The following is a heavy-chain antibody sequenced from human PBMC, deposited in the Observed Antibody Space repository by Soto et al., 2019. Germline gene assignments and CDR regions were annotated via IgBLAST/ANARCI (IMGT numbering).Heavy chain of an antibody. D-gene: IGHD6-6*01. CDR2: IYSSGIT. CDR3: ARHGSPISAPPPNVNYFDP. J-gene: IGHJ5*02. V-gene: IGHV4-39*01. CDR1: GGSISGNPYY. Sequence: QLQLQESGPGLVKPSETLSLTCTVSGGSISGNPYYWGWIRQPPGEALEWIGSIYSSGITFYNSSLKSRVTISIDTSQNQFSLKLTSVTATDTAVYYCARHGSPISAPPPNVNYFDPWARGSLVTVSS.